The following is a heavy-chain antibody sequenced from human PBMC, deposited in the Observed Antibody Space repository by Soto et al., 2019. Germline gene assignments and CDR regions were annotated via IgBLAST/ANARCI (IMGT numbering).Heavy chain of an antibody. J-gene: IGHJ6*02. CDR2: ISYDGSNQ. CDR3: EKVVITSWGMDV. D-gene: IGHD2-21*01. CDR1: GFTFSSYG. V-gene: IGHV3-30*18. Sequence: QVQLVESGGGVVQPGRSLRLSCAASGFTFSSYGMHWVRQAPGKGLEWVAAISYDGSNQYYADSVKGRFTISRDNSRDTLYMQKNGLRDEDTGVYCCEKVVITSWGMDVWGQGTTVTVSS.